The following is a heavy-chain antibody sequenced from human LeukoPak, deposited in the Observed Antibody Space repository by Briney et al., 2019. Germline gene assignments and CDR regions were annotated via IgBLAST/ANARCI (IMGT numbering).Heavy chain of an antibody. CDR2: INHSGST. CDR3: ARAGDIVVVPAAMPRTPIDP. CDR1: GGSFSGYY. D-gene: IGHD2-2*01. V-gene: IGHV4-34*01. Sequence: SETLSLTCAVYGGSFSGYYWSWIRQPPGKGMEWIGEINHSGSTNYNPSLKSRVTISVDTSKNQFSLKLSSVTAADTAVYYCARAGDIVVVPAAMPRTPIDPWGQGTLVTVSS. J-gene: IGHJ5*02.